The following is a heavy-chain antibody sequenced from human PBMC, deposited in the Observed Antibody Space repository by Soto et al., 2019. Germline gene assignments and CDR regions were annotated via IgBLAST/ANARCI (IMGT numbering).Heavy chain of an antibody. CDR3: ARSPAYGDYANLDT. CDR2: IYDSGST. V-gene: IGHV4-59*11. J-gene: IGHJ5*02. D-gene: IGHD4-17*01. Sequence: PSETLSLTCSVSGDSLNNHYWTWIRQPPGKGLEWIGNIYDSGSTNYSPALKSRVTMSVDTSKNQFSLKLSLTSVTAADTAVYYCARSPAYGDYANLDTWGQGTLVTVSS. CDR1: GDSLNNHY.